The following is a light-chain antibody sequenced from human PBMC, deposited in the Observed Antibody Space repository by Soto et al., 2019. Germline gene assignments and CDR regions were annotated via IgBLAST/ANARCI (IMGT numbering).Light chain of an antibody. J-gene: IGKJ4*01. V-gene: IGKV3-11*01. Sequence: EIVLTQSPATLSLSPGERATLSCRASQSVRNDLVWYHQTPGQAPRVLIYSASNRATGIPARFSGSGSGTDFTLTISRLEAEDFAVYYRPQRTNWPPTFGGGTTVEMK. CDR2: SAS. CDR1: QSVRND. CDR3: PQRTNWPPT.